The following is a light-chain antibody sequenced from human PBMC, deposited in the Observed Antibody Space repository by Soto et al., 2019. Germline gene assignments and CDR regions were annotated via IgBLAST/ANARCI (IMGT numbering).Light chain of an antibody. V-gene: IGKV3-11*01. Sequence: EIVLTQSPDTLSLSPGERATLSCRASQSVSSYLAWYQQKPGQAPRLLIYDASNRATGIPARFSGSGSGTDFTLTIDSLEPEDCVVYYWQQRSNWPHTFGQGTKLEIK. CDR2: DAS. CDR3: QQRSNWPHT. CDR1: QSVSSY. J-gene: IGKJ2*01.